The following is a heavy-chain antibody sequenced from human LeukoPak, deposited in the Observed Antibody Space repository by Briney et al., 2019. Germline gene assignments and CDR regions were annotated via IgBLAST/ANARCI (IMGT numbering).Heavy chain of an antibody. Sequence: SETLSLTCTVSGASINSGGYFWSWIRQLPGKGLEWIGYIYYSGSTSYNPSLKSRVSMSVDTSKNQFSLKLSSVTAADTAVYFCARDGESYGPGSHFGAFDIWGQGTKVTVSS. CDR3: ARDGESYGPGSHFGAFDI. V-gene: IGHV4-31*03. CDR2: IYYSGST. J-gene: IGHJ3*02. CDR1: GASINSGGYF. D-gene: IGHD3-10*01.